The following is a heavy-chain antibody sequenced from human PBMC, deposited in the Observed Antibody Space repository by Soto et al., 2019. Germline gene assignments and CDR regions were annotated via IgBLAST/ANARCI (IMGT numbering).Heavy chain of an antibody. CDR2: VYYTGST. Sequence: PSETLSLPCPVSGYSISTFYWGWMRQSPGKELEWIGYVYYTGSTNYNPSLKSRVTISVDRSKNQFSLKLTSANAADTAVYYCARGRTVRNYADDSSDYFYFFDYWGQGTQVTVLL. D-gene: IGHD3-22*01. CDR3: ARGRTVRNYADDSSDYFYFFDY. CDR1: GYSISTFY. J-gene: IGHJ4*02. V-gene: IGHV4-59*01.